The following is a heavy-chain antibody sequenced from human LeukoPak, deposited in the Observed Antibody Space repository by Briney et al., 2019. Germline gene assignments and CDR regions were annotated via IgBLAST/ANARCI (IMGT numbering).Heavy chain of an antibody. J-gene: IGHJ4*02. D-gene: IGHD3-16*01. CDR3: ARDQGRYGVY. CDR2: ISSNSNTI. Sequence: GGSLRLSCAASGFTFSSYGMNWVRQAPGKGLEWVSYISSNSNTIHYADSVKGRFTVSRDNANNSLYLQMNSLRAEDTAVYYCARDQGRYGVYWGQGTLVTVSS. CDR1: GFTFSSYG. V-gene: IGHV3-48*01.